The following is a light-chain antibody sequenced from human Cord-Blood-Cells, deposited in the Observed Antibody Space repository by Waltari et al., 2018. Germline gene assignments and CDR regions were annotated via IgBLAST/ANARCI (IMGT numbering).Light chain of an antibody. CDR3: QQSYSTSA. V-gene: IGKV1-39*01. CDR2: AAS. CDR1: QSISSS. J-gene: IGKJ3*01. Sequence: DIQMTQSPYSLSASVGDRVTIPCRASQSISSSLNWYQQKPGKAPKLLIYAASSLQSGVPSRFSGSGSGTDFTLTISSLQPEDFATYYCQQSYSTSAFGPGTKVDIK.